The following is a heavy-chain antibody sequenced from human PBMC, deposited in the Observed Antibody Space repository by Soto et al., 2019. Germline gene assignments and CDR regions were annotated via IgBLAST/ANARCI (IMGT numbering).Heavy chain of an antibody. D-gene: IGHD4-17*01. Sequence: PSETLSLTCSVSGDSISSDESYWGWIRQPPGKGLEWIGNVYYGGSPNYTPSLKSRITISVDISKNQFSLSLGSVTAADTAVHYCARQRGTTLGIDHWGPGSLVTVSS. CDR3: ARQRGTTLGIDH. J-gene: IGHJ4*02. CDR2: VYYGGSP. CDR1: GDSISSDESY. V-gene: IGHV4-39*01.